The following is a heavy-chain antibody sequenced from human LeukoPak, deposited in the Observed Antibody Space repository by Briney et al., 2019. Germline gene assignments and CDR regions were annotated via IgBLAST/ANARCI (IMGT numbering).Heavy chain of an antibody. J-gene: IGHJ4*02. Sequence: ASVKVSFKASGGTFTIYAISWVRQAPGQGLEWMGGVIPIFGTANYAQKFQGRVTITADKSTSTAYMELRSLRSEDTAVYYCARAPLGVERKYCSGGSCYSTPYYFDYWGQGTLVTVSS. CDR3: ARAPLGVERKYCSGGSCYSTPYYFDY. V-gene: IGHV1-69*06. CDR2: VIPIFGTA. CDR1: GGTFTIYA. D-gene: IGHD2-15*01.